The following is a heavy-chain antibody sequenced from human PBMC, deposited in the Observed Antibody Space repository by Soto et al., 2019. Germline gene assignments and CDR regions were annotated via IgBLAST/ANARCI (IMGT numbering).Heavy chain of an antibody. J-gene: IGHJ4*02. CDR1: GFTFSSYS. CDR2: ISSSSSTI. V-gene: IGHV3-48*02. CDR3: ARVLRGSGYYPD. Sequence: PGGSLRLSCAASGFTFSSYSMNWVRQAPGKGLEWVSYISSSSSTIYYADSVKGRFTISRDNAKNPLYLQMNSLRDEDTAVYYCARVLRGSGYYPDWGQGTLVNVSS. D-gene: IGHD3-3*01.